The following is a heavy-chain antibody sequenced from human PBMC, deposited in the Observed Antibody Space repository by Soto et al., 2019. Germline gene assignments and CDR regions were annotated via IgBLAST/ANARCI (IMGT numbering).Heavy chain of an antibody. Sequence: SETLSLTCDVSGGSIRPYYWNWVRLPPGKGLEWIGYIHYSGSTSYNPSLKSRLTMTVDTSKNQFTLRLTSVTAAGTAFYYCAREDDYYAFDIWGQGALVTVSS. V-gene: IGHV4-59*12. D-gene: IGHD3-22*01. J-gene: IGHJ4*02. CDR3: AREDDYYAFDI. CDR1: GGSIRPYY. CDR2: IHYSGST.